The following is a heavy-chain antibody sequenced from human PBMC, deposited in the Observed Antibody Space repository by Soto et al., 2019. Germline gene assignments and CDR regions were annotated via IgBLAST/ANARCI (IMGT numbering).Heavy chain of an antibody. CDR1: GFTFSNYA. CDR2: ISGSGVST. CDR3: AKWVAARPRLYYFDY. J-gene: IGHJ4*02. D-gene: IGHD6-6*01. V-gene: IGHV3-23*01. Sequence: EVQLLESGGGLVQPGGSLRLSCAASGFTFSNYAMSWVRQAPGEGLEWLSSISGSGVSTYYADSVKGRFTISRDNSKNTLYLQMNSLRAEDTAVYFCAKWVAARPRLYYFDYWGQGTLVTVSS.